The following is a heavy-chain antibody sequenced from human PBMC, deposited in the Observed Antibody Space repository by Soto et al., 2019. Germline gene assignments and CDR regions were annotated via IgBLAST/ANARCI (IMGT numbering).Heavy chain of an antibody. CDR2: TYYRSKWYN. Sequence: SQTLSLTCGISGDSVSSNDATWDWIRQSPSRGLEWLGRTYYRSKWYNDYAVSVKSRITINPDTSKNQISLQLNSVTPEDTAVYYCAKDTYYYDRSGYYTFDYWGQGTLVTVSS. D-gene: IGHD3-22*01. J-gene: IGHJ4*02. CDR1: GDSVSSNDAT. CDR3: AKDTYYYDRSGYYTFDY. V-gene: IGHV6-1*01.